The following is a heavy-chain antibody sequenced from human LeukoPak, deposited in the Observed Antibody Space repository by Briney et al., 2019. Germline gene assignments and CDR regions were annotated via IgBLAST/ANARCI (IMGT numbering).Heavy chain of an antibody. CDR2: INHSGST. J-gene: IGHJ4*02. V-gene: IGHV4-34*01. Sequence: PSETLSLTCAVYGGSFSGYYWSWICQPPGKGLEWIGEINHSGSTNYNPSLKSRVTISVDTSKNQFSLKLSSVTAADTAVYYCARTLSLWFGELSLDYWGQGTLVTVSS. D-gene: IGHD3-10*01. CDR1: GGSFSGYY. CDR3: ARTLSLWFGELSLDY.